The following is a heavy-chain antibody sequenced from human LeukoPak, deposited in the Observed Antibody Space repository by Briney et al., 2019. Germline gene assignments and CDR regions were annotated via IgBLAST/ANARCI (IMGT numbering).Heavy chain of an antibody. Sequence: SDTLSLPCTVSGDSLSSGLYYWGWIRQPPGKGLTWIGSVYYSGSTLFSASFENRVAMPVDRSKNQFSLKLNSVTAADTATYYCARLCQVTTCDKFEYWGQGILVTVAS. D-gene: IGHD2-21*02. CDR2: VYYSGST. J-gene: IGHJ4*02. CDR1: GDSLSSGLYY. V-gene: IGHV4-39*01. CDR3: ARLCQVTTCDKFEY.